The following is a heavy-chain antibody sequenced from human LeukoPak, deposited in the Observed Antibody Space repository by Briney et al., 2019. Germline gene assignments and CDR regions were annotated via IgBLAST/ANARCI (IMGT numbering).Heavy chain of an antibody. CDR1: GFTFSTYA. CDR2: ISGSSDST. Sequence: PGGSLRLSCATSGFTFSTYAMSWVRQAPGKGLEWVSAISGSSDSTYYADSVKGRFTISRDNSKNTLYLQMNSLRAEDTAVYYCAEGNYYDSTGYYLTYPFDYWGQGTLVTVSS. CDR3: AEGNYYDSTGYYLTYPFDY. D-gene: IGHD3-22*01. J-gene: IGHJ4*02. V-gene: IGHV3-23*01.